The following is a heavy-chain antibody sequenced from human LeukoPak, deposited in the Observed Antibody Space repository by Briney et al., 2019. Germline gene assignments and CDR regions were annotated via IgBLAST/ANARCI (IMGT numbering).Heavy chain of an antibody. Sequence: SVKLSCKASGGTFSIYAISWVRQAPGQGLEWMGGIIPIFGTANYAQKLQGRVTNSTDEYTRTAYMELSRMRCQDRAVYYCGRLDYVDGCDMGGEGTMVTVS. CDR2: IIPIFGTA. D-gene: IGHD3-16*01. V-gene: IGHV1-69*05. CDR3: GRLDYVDGCDM. CDR1: GGTFSIYA. J-gene: IGHJ3*02.